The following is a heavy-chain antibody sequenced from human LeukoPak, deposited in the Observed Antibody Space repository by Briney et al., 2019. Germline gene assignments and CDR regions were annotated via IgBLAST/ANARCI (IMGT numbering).Heavy chain of an antibody. CDR1: GFTVSSNY. D-gene: IGHD5-24*01. CDR3: ARGAGYNYPYYFDY. V-gene: IGHV3-53*01. J-gene: IGHJ4*02. CDR2: IYGGGNI. Sequence: GGSLRLSCAASGFTVSSNYMNWVRQAPGKGLEWVSVIYGGGNIYYADSVKGRFTISRDNSKNTLYLQMNSLRAGDTAVYYCARGAGYNYPYYFDYWGQGTLVTVPS.